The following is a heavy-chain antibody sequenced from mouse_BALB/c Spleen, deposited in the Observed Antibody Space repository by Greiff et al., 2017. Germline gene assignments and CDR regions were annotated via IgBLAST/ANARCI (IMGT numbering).Heavy chain of an antibody. J-gene: IGHJ3*01. Sequence: QVQLQQSGAELAKPGASVKMSCKASGYTFTSYWMHWVKQRPGQGLEWIGYINPSTGYTEYNQKFKDKATLTADKSSSTAYMQLSSLTSEDSAVYYCARGDRGFAYWGQGTLVTVSA. CDR2: INPSTGYT. D-gene: IGHD2-14*01. CDR3: ARGDRGFAY. V-gene: IGHV1-7*01. CDR1: GYTFTSYW.